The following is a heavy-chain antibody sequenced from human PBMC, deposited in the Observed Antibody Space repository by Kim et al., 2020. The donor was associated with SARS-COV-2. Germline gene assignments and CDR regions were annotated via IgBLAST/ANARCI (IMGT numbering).Heavy chain of an antibody. J-gene: IGHJ4*02. D-gene: IGHD6-19*01. Sequence: YAQGCTGRFVFSLDTSVSTAYLQISSLKAEDTAVYYCARDKVAVAGEFDYWGQGTLVTVSS. CDR3: ARDKVAVAGEFDY. V-gene: IGHV7-4-1*02.